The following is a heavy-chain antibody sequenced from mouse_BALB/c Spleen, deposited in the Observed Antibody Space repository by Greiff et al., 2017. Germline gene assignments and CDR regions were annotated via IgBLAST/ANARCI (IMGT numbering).Heavy chain of an antibody. CDR3: ARGGGPPGAMDY. Sequence: QVQLKESGPGLVAPSQSLSITCTVSGYSFTSYGVHWVRQHPGKGLEWLGVIWAGGSTNYNSALMSRLSISKDNSNSQVFLKMNSPQTADTAMYYCARGGGPPGAMDYWGQGTSVTVSS. CDR1: GYSFTSYG. V-gene: IGHV2-9*02. CDR2: IWAGGST. D-gene: IGHD3-3*01. J-gene: IGHJ4*01.